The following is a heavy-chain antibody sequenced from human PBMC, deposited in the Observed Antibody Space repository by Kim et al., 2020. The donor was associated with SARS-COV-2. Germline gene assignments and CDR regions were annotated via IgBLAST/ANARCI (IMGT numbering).Heavy chain of an antibody. V-gene: IGHV3-30*18. J-gene: IGHJ4*02. D-gene: IGHD6-6*01. CDR3: AKGELVPSLTPLGFIDY. CDR2: ISYDGSNK. CDR1: GFTFSSYG. Sequence: GGSLRLSCAASGFTFSSYGMHWVRQAPGKGLEWVAVISYDGSNKYYADSVKGRFTISRDNSKNTLYLQMNSLRAEDTAVYYCAKGELVPSLTPLGFIDYWGQGTLVTVSS.